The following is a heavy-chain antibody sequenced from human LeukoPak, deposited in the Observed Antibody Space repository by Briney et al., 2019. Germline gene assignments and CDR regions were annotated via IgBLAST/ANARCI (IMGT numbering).Heavy chain of an antibody. Sequence: GASVKVSCKASGYTFTTYSLHWVRQAPGQGHEWMGIINPSDGSISYAQKFRGRVTMTRDTSTSTVYLELSGLRSEDTAVYYCARVATATTHFDYWGQGTLVTVSS. CDR1: GYTFTTYS. V-gene: IGHV1-46*01. CDR2: INPSDGSI. CDR3: ARVATATTHFDY. J-gene: IGHJ4*02. D-gene: IGHD4-17*01.